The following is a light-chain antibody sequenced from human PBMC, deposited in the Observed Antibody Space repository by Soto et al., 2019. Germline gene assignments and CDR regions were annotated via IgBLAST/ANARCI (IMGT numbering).Light chain of an antibody. CDR1: QGISSW. CDR2: AAS. CDR3: QQDNSFPLT. J-gene: IGKJ4*01. V-gene: IGKV1-12*01. Sequence: DFQMTQSQSSVSASVGDIVPITCRASQGISSWLAWYQQKPGKAPKLMIYAASSLQSGGTSRFSGSGSWTDFTLTISSLQPEDFAPYYCQQDNSFPLTFGGGTKVEIK.